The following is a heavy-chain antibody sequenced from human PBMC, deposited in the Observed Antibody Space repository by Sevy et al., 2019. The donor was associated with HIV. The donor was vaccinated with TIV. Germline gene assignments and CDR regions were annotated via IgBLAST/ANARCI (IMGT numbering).Heavy chain of an antibody. Sequence: SETLSLTCTVSGGSISSSSYYWGWIRQPPGKGLEWIGSIYYSGSTYYNPSLKSRVTISVDTSKNQFSLKLSSVTAADTAVYYCATPGAWYDERWGQGTLVTVSS. J-gene: IGHJ4*02. CDR3: ATPGAWYDER. V-gene: IGHV4-39*01. CDR2: IYYSGST. D-gene: IGHD6-13*01. CDR1: GGSISSSSYY.